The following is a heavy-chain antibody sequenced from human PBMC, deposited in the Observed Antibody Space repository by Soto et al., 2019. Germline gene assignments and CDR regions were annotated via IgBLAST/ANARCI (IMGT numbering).Heavy chain of an antibody. CDR3: AHALTTYDDYPYSGMDV. V-gene: IGHV2-5*02. CDR1: GFSLSTSGVG. D-gene: IGHD4-17*01. CDR2: IYWDDDK. Sequence: QITLKESGPPLVKPTQTLTLVCTFSGFSLSTSGVGVGWIRQPPGKALEWLAIIYWDDDKRYSPSLKSRLTITKDNSKNQVVLTMTNLDPVDTATYYCAHALTTYDDYPYSGMDVWGQGTTVTVSS. J-gene: IGHJ6*02.